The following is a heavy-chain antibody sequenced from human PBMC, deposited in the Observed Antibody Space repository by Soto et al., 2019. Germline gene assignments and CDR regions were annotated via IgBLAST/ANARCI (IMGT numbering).Heavy chain of an antibody. CDR1: GYSFTSYW. CDR3: ARLGSDDSSGYYTDY. J-gene: IGHJ4*02. D-gene: IGHD3-22*01. CDR2: IDPSDSYT. Sequence: GESLKISCKGSGYSFTSYWISWVRQMPGKGLEWMGRIDPSDSYTNYSPSFQGHVTISADKSISTAYLQWSSLKASDTAMYYCARLGSDDSSGYYTDYWGQGTLVTVSS. V-gene: IGHV5-10-1*01.